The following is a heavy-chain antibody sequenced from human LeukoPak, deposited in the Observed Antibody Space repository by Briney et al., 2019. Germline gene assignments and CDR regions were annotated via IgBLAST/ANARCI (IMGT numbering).Heavy chain of an antibody. CDR1: GGSFSGYY. J-gene: IGHJ3*02. V-gene: IGHV4-34*01. Sequence: SETLSLTCAVYGGSFSGYYWSWIRQPPGKGMEWIGEINHSGSTNYNPSLKSRVTISVDTSKNQFSLKLSSVTAADTAVYYCARGLRSWSALDIWGQGTMVTVSS. CDR2: INHSGST. CDR3: ARGLRSWSALDI.